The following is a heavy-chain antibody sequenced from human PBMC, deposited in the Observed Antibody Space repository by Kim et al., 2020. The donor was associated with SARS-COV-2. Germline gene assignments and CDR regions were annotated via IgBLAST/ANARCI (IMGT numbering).Heavy chain of an antibody. CDR3: ARHQRITVFGVVTHPSPNWFDP. CDR1: GGSISSSSYY. D-gene: IGHD3-3*01. J-gene: IGHJ5*02. CDR2: IYYSGST. Sequence: SETLSLTCTVSGGSISSSSYYWGWIRQPPGKGLEWIGSIYYSGSTYYNPSLKSRVTISVDTSKNQFSLKLSSVTAADTAVYYCARHQRITVFGVVTHPSPNWFDPWGQGTLVTVSS. V-gene: IGHV4-39*01.